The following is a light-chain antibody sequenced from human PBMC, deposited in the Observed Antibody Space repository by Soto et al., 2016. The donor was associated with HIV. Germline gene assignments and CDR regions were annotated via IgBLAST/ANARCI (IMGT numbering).Light chain of an antibody. Sequence: DIQMTQSPSTLSASVGDRVIITCRASQSISSWLAWYQQKPGKAPKVLIYKASSLDSGVPSRFSGSGSGTEFTLTISSLQPDDFATYYCQQYNSYPLTFGGGTKVEIK. CDR1: QSISSW. V-gene: IGKV1-5*03. J-gene: IGKJ4*01. CDR3: QQYNSYPLT. CDR2: KAS.